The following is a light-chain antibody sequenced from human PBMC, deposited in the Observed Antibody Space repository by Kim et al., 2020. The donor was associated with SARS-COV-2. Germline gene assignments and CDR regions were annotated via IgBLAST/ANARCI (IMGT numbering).Light chain of an antibody. Sequence: ASGQTSTSSCTGISSNHGAGYDVHWYQQLPGTAPKRLIYRHYHRPSGVPNRFSGFTSGTSASLTITGLQPEDEADYYCQSYDNGLVFGTGTKVTVL. CDR2: RHY. CDR1: SSNHGAGYD. J-gene: IGLJ1*01. CDR3: QSYDNGLV. V-gene: IGLV1-40*01.